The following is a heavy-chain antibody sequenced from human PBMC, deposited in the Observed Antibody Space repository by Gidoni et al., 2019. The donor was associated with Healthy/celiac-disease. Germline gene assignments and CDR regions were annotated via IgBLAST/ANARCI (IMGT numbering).Heavy chain of an antibody. CDR2: ISGSGGST. CDR3: AKSNDYGDYPLNDAFDI. V-gene: IGHV3-23*01. J-gene: IGHJ3*02. Sequence: EVQLLESGGGLVQPGGSLRLSCAASGFTFSSYAMSWVRQAPGKGLEWVSAISGSGGSTYYADSVKGRFTISRDNSKNTLYLQMNSLRAEDTAVYYCAKSNDYGDYPLNDAFDIWGQGTMVTASS. D-gene: IGHD4-17*01. CDR1: GFTFSSYA.